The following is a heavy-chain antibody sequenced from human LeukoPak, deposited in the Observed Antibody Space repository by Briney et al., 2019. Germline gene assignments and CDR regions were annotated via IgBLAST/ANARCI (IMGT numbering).Heavy chain of an antibody. V-gene: IGHV3-53*01. Sequence: PGGSLRLSCVDSTFGVRANYMTWVRQAPGKWLEWVSVLYSGGSEYYEDSVKGRFTISRDNSRNTLFLQMNSLRPEDTAVYYCVRSVFGSPDYWGQGTLVTVSS. CDR2: LYSGGSE. D-gene: IGHD3-10*01. CDR3: VRSVFGSPDY. J-gene: IGHJ4*02. CDR1: TFGVRANY.